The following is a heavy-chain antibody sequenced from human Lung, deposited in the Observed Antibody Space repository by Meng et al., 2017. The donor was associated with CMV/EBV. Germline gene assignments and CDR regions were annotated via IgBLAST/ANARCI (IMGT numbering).Heavy chain of an antibody. D-gene: IGHD3-3*01. V-gene: IGHV1-18*01. CDR3: GRGIVYDFWSGTPAWFDP. J-gene: IGHJ5*02. Sequence: ASXXVSXNASCYTFTSYGISWGRQAPGQGLEWMGWISAYNGNTNYAQKLQGRVTMTTDTSTSTAYMELRSLRSDDTAVYYCGRGIVYDFWSGTPAWFDPWXQGSXVTVSS. CDR1: CYTFTSYG. CDR2: ISAYNGNT.